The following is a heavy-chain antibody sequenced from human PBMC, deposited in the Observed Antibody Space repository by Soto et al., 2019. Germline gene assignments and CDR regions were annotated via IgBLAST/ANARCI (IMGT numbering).Heavy chain of an antibody. CDR1: GFTFSSYG. CDR2: IWYDGSNK. V-gene: IGHV3-33*01. Sequence: QVQLVESGGGVVQPGRSLRLSCAASGFTFSSYGMHWVRQAPGKGLEWVAVIWYDGSNKYYADSVKGRFTISRDNSKNSLYLQMNRLRAEDTAVYDCARDFASDPGSFDYWVQGTLVTVSS. CDR3: ARDFASDPGSFDY. J-gene: IGHJ4*02. D-gene: IGHD3-3*01.